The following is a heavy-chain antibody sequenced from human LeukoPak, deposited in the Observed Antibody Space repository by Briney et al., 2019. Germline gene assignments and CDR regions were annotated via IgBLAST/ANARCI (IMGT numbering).Heavy chain of an antibody. CDR3: ARYLASSLWATVTYYYYMDV. CDR1: RGTFSSYA. V-gene: IGHV1-69*13. J-gene: IGHJ6*03. Sequence: GASVKVSCKASRGTFSSYAISWVRQAPGQGLEWMGRIIPIFGTANYAQKFQGRVTITADESTSTAYMELSSLRSEDTAVYYCARYLASSLWATVTYYYYMDVWGKGTTVTVSS. D-gene: IGHD4-17*01. CDR2: IIPIFGTA.